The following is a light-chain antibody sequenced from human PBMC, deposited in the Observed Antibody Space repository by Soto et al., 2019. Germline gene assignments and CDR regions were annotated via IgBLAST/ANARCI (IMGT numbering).Light chain of an antibody. CDR3: SSYTSSSTLGV. CDR2: DVS. CDR1: SSDVGGYNY. Sequence: QSALTQPASVSGSPGQSITISCTGTSSDVGGYNYVSWYQQHPGKAPKLMIYDVSNRHSGVSNRFSGSKSGNTASLTISGLQAEDEDDYYCSSYTSSSTLGVFGTGTKLTVL. J-gene: IGLJ1*01. V-gene: IGLV2-14*01.